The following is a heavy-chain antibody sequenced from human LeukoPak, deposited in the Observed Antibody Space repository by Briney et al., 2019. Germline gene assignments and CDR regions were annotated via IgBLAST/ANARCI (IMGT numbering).Heavy chain of an antibody. CDR3: ARGYFGEGPHHY. J-gene: IGHJ4*02. CDR1: GYTFTSYY. V-gene: IGHV1-46*01. CDR2: INPSGGST. D-gene: IGHD3-9*01. Sequence: GASVKASCKASGYTFTSYYMHWVRQAPGQGLEWMGIINPSGGSTSYAQEFQGRVTMTRDTSTSTVYMELSSLRSEDTAVYYCARGYFGEGPHHYWGQGTLVTVSS.